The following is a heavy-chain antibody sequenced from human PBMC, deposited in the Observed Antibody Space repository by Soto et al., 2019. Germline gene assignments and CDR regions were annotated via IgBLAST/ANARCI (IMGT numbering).Heavy chain of an antibody. J-gene: IGHJ6*01. V-gene: IGHV1-8*01. CDR1: GYTFPSYD. Sequence: QVQLVQSGAEVKQPGASVKVSCKASGYTFPSYDINWVRQATGQGLEWMGWMNPNSGNTSYAQKFQGRVTMTRNTSISTAYMELSSLRSEDTAVYYCARRGYSSSWYYYYYYGMYVWGQGTTFTVSS. D-gene: IGHD6-13*01. CDR3: ARRGYSSSWYYYYYYGMYV. CDR2: MNPNSGNT.